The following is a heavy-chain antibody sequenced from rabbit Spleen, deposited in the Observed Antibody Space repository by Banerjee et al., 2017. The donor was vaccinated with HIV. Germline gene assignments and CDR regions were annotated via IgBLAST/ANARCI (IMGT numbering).Heavy chain of an antibody. V-gene: IGHV1S40*01. CDR1: GVSFSSSSY. D-gene: IGHD1-1*01. CDR2: IYAGSSGST. CDR3: ARDLGGVIGWNFKL. Sequence: QALEESGGDLVKPGASLTLTCTASGVSFSSSSYMCWVRQAPGKGLEWIACIYAGSSGSTYYASWAKGRFIMSRTSSTTVTLQMTSLTAADTATYFCARDLGGVIGWNFKLWGPGTLVTVS. J-gene: IGHJ4*01.